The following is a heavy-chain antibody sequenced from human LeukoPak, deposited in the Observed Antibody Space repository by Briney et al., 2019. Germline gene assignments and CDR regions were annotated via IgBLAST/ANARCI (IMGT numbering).Heavy chain of an antibody. D-gene: IGHD3-3*01. V-gene: IGHV4-59*01. Sequence: SETLSLTCTVSGGSISSYYWSWLRQPPGKGLEWIGYIYYSGSTNYNPSLKSRVTISVDTSKNQFSLKLSSVTAADTAVYYCARGVYDFWSGYYPIYYYYYGMDVWGQGTTVTVSS. CDR1: GGSISSYY. CDR3: ARGVYDFWSGYYPIYYYYYGMDV. J-gene: IGHJ6*02. CDR2: IYYSGST.